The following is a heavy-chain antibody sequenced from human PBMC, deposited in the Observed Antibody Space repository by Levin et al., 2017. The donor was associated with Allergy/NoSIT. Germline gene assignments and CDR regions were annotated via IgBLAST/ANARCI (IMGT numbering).Heavy chain of an antibody. Sequence: SQTLSLTCNVSRGSLSTYYWAWIRPPPGKGLEWIGDIYYTGSTRYNPSLKSRVTILLDTSKNQFSLRLTSVTAADTAGYYCARDIRFSSGYYFDYWGQGTLVTVSS. CDR3: ARDIRFSSGYYFDY. V-gene: IGHV4-59*01. CDR1: RGSLSTYY. D-gene: IGHD6-19*01. CDR2: IYYTGST. J-gene: IGHJ4*02.